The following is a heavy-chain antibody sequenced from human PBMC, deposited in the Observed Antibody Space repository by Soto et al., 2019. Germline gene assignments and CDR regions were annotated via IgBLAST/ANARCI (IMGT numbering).Heavy chain of an antibody. D-gene: IGHD3-3*01. Sequence: PGGSLRLSCAASGFTFSTYAMTWVRKAPGKGLEWVSIISSSGDATYYVDSVKGRFTISRDNSRNTLNLQMNSLRAEDTAVYYCAKNGDFWSWGMDVWGQGTTVTVSS. J-gene: IGHJ6*02. CDR2: ISSSGDAT. CDR1: GFTFSTYA. V-gene: IGHV3-23*01. CDR3: AKNGDFWSWGMDV.